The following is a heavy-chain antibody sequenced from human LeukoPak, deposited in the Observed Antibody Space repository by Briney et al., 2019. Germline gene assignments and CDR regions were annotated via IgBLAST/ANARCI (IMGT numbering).Heavy chain of an antibody. CDR1: GYTITGYY. CDR3: ARDRSSWTNDAFDI. V-gene: IGHV1-2*02. J-gene: IGHJ3*02. D-gene: IGHD6-13*01. CDR2: INPNSGGT. Sequence: ASVKVSCKASGYTITGYYMHWVRQAPGQGLEWMGWINPNSGGTNYAQKFQGRVTMTRDTSANTAYMELSSLRSEDMAVYYCARDRSSWTNDAFDIWGQGTMVTVSS.